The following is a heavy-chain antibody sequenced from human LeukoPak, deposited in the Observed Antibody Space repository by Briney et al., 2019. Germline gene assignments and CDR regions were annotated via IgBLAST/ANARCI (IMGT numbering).Heavy chain of an antibody. D-gene: IGHD6-19*01. Sequence: ASVKVSCKASGYTFTGYYMHWVRQAPGQGLEWMGWINPNSGGTNYAQKFRGRVTMTRDTSISTAYMELSRLRSDDTAVYYCARDSSGFWHGFDYWGQGTLVTVSS. V-gene: IGHV1-2*02. CDR1: GYTFTGYY. CDR2: INPNSGGT. CDR3: ARDSSGFWHGFDY. J-gene: IGHJ4*02.